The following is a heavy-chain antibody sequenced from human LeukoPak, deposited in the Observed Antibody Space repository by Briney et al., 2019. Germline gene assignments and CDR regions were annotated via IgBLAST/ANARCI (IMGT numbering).Heavy chain of an antibody. CDR3: ARGLDY. CDR2: ISSSSGTI. CDR1: GFTFSSFS. V-gene: IGHV3-48*01. Sequence: GGSLRLSCAASGFTFSSFSMNWVRQAPGKGLEWVSYISSSSGTIYCADSVKGRFTISRDNAKNSLYLQMNSLRAEDTAVYYCARGLDYWGQGTPVTVSS. J-gene: IGHJ4*02.